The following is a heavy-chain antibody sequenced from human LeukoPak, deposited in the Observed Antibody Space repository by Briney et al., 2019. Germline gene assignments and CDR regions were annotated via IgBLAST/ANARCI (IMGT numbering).Heavy chain of an antibody. J-gene: IGHJ6*02. CDR3: AKDPHYSGSLNYYYYGMDV. V-gene: IGHV3-30*18. CDR1: GFTFSSYA. CDR2: ISYDGSNK. Sequence: GGSLRLSCAASGFTFSSYAMSWVRQAPGKGLEWVAVISYDGSNKYYADSVKGRFTISRDNSKNTLYLQMNSLRAEDTAVYYCAKDPHYSGSLNYYYYGMDVWGQGTTVTVSS. D-gene: IGHD1-26*01.